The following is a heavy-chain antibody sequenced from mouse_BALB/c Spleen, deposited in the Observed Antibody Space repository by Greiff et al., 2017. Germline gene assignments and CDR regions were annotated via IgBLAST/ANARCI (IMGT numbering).Heavy chain of an antibody. V-gene: IGHV1S56*01. J-gene: IGHJ2*01. CDR3: ARSGLHFDY. CDR1: GYTFTSYY. CDR2: IYPGNVNT. Sequence: QVQLQQSGPELVKPGASVRISCKASGYTFTSYYIHWVKQRPGQGLEWIGWIYPGNVNTKYNEKFKGKATLTADKSSSTAYMQLSSLTSEDSAVYFCARSGLHFDYWGQGTTLTVSS.